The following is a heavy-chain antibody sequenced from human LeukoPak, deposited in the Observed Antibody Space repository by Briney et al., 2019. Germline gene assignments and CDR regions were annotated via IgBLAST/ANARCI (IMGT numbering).Heavy chain of an antibody. CDR1: GFTFSSYA. Sequence: GGSLRLSCAASGFTFSSYAMSWVRQAPGKGLEWVSGISGSGISTYYADSVKGRFTISRDNAKNSLYLQMNSLRAEDTAVYYCAELGITMIGGVWGKGTTVTISS. V-gene: IGHV3-23*01. CDR3: AELGITMIGGV. CDR2: ISGSGIST. J-gene: IGHJ6*04. D-gene: IGHD3-10*02.